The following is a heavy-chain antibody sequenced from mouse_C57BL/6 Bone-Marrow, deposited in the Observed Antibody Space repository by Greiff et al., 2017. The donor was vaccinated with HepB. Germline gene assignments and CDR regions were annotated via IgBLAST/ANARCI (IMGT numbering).Heavy chain of an antibody. J-gene: IGHJ2*01. V-gene: IGHV1-64*01. D-gene: IGHD1-1*01. CDR2: IHPNSGST. CDR3: AWGYYGSLYYFDY. Sequence: VQRVESGAELVKPGASVKLSCKASGYTFTSYWMHWVKQRPGQGLEWIGMIHPNSGSTNYNEKFKSKATLTVDKSSSTAYMQLSSLTSEDSAVYYCAWGYYGSLYYFDYWGQGTTLTVSS. CDR1: GYTFTSYW.